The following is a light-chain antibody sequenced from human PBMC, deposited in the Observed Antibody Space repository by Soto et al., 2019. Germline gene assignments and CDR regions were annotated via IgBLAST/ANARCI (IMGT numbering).Light chain of an antibody. CDR3: QQYNTYPLT. V-gene: IGKV1-5*03. CDR1: QSISTW. Sequence: DIQMTQSPSTLSASVGDRVTITCRASQSISTWLAWYQQKPGKAPKVLIYKASSLESGVPSTFSGSGSGTEFNLTISSLQPDDFATYYCQQYNTYPLTFGGGTKVEIK. J-gene: IGKJ4*01. CDR2: KAS.